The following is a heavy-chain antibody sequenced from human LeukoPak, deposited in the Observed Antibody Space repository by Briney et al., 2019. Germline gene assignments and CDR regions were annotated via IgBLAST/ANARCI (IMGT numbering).Heavy chain of an antibody. Sequence: GESLMISCKGSGYSFTSYWIGWVRQMPGKGLEWMGIIYPGDSDTRYSPSFQGQVTISADKSISTAYLQWSSLKASDTAMYYCARLGYDILTGYYYYYYGMDVWGQGTTVTVSS. CDR3: ARLGYDILTGYYYYYYGMDV. CDR2: IYPGDSDT. V-gene: IGHV5-51*01. CDR1: GYSFTSYW. D-gene: IGHD3-9*01. J-gene: IGHJ6*02.